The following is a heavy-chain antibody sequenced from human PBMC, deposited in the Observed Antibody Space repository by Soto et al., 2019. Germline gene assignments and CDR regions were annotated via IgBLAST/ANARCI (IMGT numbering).Heavy chain of an antibody. Sequence: ASVKFSCNSSGGTFSRYGISWVRQAPGQGLEWMGGIIPIFGTANYAQKFQGRVTITADESTSTAYMELSSLRSEDTAVYYCATDLGKMAYDYWGQGNLVTVSS. CDR1: GGTFSRYG. V-gene: IGHV1-69*01. J-gene: IGHJ4*02. D-gene: IGHD3-16*01. CDR3: ATDLGKMAYDY. CDR2: IIPIFGTA.